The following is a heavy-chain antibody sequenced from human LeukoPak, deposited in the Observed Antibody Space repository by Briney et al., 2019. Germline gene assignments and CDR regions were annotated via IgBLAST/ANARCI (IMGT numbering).Heavy chain of an antibody. CDR2: ISYDGSNK. Sequence: GRSLRLSCAASGFTFSSYGMHWARHAPGKGLEWVAVISYDGSNKYYADSVKGRFTISRDNSKNTLYLQKNSLRAEDTAVYYCAQTTVTTKWPIRWGAFDIWGQGTMVTVSS. CDR1: GFTFSSYG. V-gene: IGHV3-30*03. D-gene: IGHD4-17*01. J-gene: IGHJ3*02. CDR3: AQTTVTTKWPIRWGAFDI.